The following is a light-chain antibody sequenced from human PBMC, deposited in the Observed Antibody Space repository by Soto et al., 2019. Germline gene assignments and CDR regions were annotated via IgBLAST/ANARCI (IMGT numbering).Light chain of an antibody. CDR1: SSNFGGNT. J-gene: IGLJ3*02. V-gene: IGLV1-44*01. Sequence: QLVLTQPPSASGTPGQRVIISCSGSSSNFGGNTANWYQQFPGTAPKVLIYSNNQRTSGVPDRFSGSKSGTSASMAISGLQAEDEAEYYCAAWDDSLNGWVFGGGTKVTVL. CDR2: SNN. CDR3: AAWDDSLNGWV.